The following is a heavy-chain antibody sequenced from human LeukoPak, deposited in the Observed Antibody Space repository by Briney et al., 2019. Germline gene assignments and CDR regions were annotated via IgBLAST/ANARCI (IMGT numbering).Heavy chain of an antibody. CDR2: ISSSSGTI. D-gene: IGHD1-20*01. J-gene: IGHJ4*02. V-gene: IGHV3-48*01. Sequence: GGSLRLSCTASGFTLSSYSMNRVRQAPGKGLEWVSYISSSSGTIYYADSVKGRLTISRDNAKNSLCLQMNSLRAEDTAVYYCARAANWSPFDYWGQGTLVTVSS. CDR1: GFTLSSYS. CDR3: ARAANWSPFDY.